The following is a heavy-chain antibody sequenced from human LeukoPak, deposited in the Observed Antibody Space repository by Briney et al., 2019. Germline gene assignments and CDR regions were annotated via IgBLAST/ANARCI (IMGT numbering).Heavy chain of an antibody. Sequence: GGSLRLSCAASGFTFSSYATSWVRQAPGKGLEWVSAISGSGGSTYYADSVKGRFTISRDNSKNTLYLQMNSLRAEDTAVYYCAKVVTYYYDSSGYYYFDYWGQGTLVTVSS. CDR2: ISGSGGST. CDR3: AKVVTYYYDSSGYYYFDY. CDR1: GFTFSSYA. V-gene: IGHV3-23*01. D-gene: IGHD3-22*01. J-gene: IGHJ4*02.